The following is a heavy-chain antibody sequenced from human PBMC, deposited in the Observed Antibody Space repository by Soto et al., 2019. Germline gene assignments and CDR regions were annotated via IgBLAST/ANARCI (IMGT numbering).Heavy chain of an antibody. CDR3: TTELRYYYDSSGHDAFDI. Sequence: PGGSLRLSCAASGLTFSNAWMSWVRQAPGKGLEWVGRIKSKTDGGTTDYAAPVKGRFTISRDDSKNTLYLQMNSLKTEDTAVYYCTTELRYYYDSSGHDAFDIWGQGTMVTVSS. V-gene: IGHV3-15*01. J-gene: IGHJ3*02. D-gene: IGHD3-22*01. CDR1: GLTFSNAW. CDR2: IKSKTDGGTT.